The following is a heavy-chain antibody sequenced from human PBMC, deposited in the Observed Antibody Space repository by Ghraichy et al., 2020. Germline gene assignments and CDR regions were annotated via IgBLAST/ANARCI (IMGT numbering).Heavy chain of an antibody. D-gene: IGHD6-25*01. CDR2: ISSSSSTI. J-gene: IGHJ4*02. CDR3: ARVRGGGYGDY. Sequence: LTCAASGFTFSSYSMNWVRQAPGKGLEWVSYISSSSSTIYYADSVKGRFTISRDNAKNSLYLQMNSLRAEDTAVYYCARVRGGGYGDYGGQGTLVTVSS. V-gene: IGHV3-48*01. CDR1: GFTFSSYS.